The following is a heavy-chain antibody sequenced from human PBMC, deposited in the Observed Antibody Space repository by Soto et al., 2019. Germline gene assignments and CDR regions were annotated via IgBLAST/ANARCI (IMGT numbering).Heavy chain of an antibody. D-gene: IGHD1-20*01. CDR2: IIPIFGTA. CDR1: GGTFSSYA. V-gene: IGHV1-69*01. CDR3: ARYNRNEAGWFEP. J-gene: IGHJ5*02. Sequence: QVQLVQSGDEVKKPGSSVKVSCKASGGTFSSYAISWVRQAPGQGLEWMGGIIPIFGTANYAQKFQGRVTMTADESTGTAYVELSSLRSEDTAVYYCARYNRNEAGWFEPWGQGTLVTVSS.